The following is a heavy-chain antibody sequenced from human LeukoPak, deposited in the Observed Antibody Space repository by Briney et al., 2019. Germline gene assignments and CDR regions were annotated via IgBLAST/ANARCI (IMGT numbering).Heavy chain of an antibody. CDR1: GGSVSSGSYY. J-gene: IGHJ3*02. Sequence: KPSETLSLTCTVSGGSVSSGSYYWSWIRQPPGKGLEWIGYIYYSGSTNYNPSLKSRVTISVDTSKNQFSLKLSSVTAADTAVYYCAGSIAAFDAFDIWGQGTMVTVSS. D-gene: IGHD6-6*01. CDR3: AGSIAAFDAFDI. V-gene: IGHV4-61*01. CDR2: IYYSGST.